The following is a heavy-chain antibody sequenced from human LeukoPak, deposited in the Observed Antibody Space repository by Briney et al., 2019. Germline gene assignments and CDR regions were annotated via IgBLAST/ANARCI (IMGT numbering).Heavy chain of an antibody. D-gene: IGHD6-6*01. CDR3: ARGFPGAVRAFDL. CDR1: GDSISSKTAC. J-gene: IGHJ3*01. CDR2: TYYRSQWSN. Sequence: SQTLPDTCAMSGDSISSKTACWNWIRQSPSRGLEWLGRTYYRSQWSNAYAVSEISRITIKPDTSKNQFSLQLNAVTPEDTAVYYCARGFPGAVRAFDLWAQGTVVTVSS. V-gene: IGHV6-1*01.